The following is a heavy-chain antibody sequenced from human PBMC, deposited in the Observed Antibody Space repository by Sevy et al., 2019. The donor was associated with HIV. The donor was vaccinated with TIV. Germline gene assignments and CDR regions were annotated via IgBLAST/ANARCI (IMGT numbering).Heavy chain of an antibody. V-gene: IGHV3-23*01. CDR2: ISGSGGST. D-gene: IGHD3-10*01. CDR1: GFTFSSYA. Sequence: GGSLRLSCAASGFTFSSYAMSWVRQAPGKGLEWVSAISGSGGSTYYADSVKGRFTISRDNSKNTMYLQMNSLRAEDTAVYYWARKGYGGIIVFDAFDIWGQGTMVTVSS. J-gene: IGHJ3*02. CDR3: ARKGYGGIIVFDAFDI.